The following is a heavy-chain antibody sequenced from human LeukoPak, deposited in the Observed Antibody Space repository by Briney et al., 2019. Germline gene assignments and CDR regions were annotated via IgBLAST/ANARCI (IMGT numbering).Heavy chain of an antibody. J-gene: IGHJ4*02. Sequence: SQTLSLTCAVPGGSISSGGYSWSWIRQPPGKGLEWIGYIYHSGSTYYNPSLKSRVTISVDRSKNQFSLKLSSVTAADTAVYYCARARGAANRYFDYWGQGTLVTVSS. CDR2: IYHSGST. CDR3: ARARGAANRYFDY. V-gene: IGHV4-30-2*01. CDR1: GGSISSGGYS. D-gene: IGHD3-10*01.